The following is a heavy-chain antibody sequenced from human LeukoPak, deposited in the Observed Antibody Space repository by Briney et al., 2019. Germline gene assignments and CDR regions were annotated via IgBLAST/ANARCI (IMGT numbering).Heavy chain of an antibody. J-gene: IGHJ6*03. CDR2: INPNSGGT. CDR1: GYTFTGYY. D-gene: IGHD3-9*01. V-gene: IGHV1-2*02. CDR3: ARVGVLRYFDWLSPGYYYYMDV. Sequence: GASVKVSCKASGYTFTGYYMHWVRQAPGQGLEWMGWINPNSGGTNYAQKFQGRVTMTRDTSISTAYMELSSLRSEDTAVYYCARVGVLRYFDWLSPGYYYYMDVWGKGTTVTISS.